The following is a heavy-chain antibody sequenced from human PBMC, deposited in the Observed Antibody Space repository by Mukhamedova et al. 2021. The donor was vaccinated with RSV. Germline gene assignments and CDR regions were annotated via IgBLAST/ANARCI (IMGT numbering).Heavy chain of an antibody. J-gene: IGHJ4*02. V-gene: IGHV3-11*01. CDR3: VRDPYDHGWYDRVY. Sequence: GLEWVSYISSSGSTIYYADSVKGRFTISRDNAKNSLYLQMDSLRAEDTALYYCVRDPYDHGWYDRVYWGPGTLITVSS. CDR2: ISSSGSTI. D-gene: IGHD6-19*01.